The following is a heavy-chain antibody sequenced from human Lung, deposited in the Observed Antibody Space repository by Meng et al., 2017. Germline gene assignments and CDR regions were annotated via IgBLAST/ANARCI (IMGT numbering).Heavy chain of an antibody. J-gene: IGHJ4*02. D-gene: IGHD6-6*01. Sequence: EVQLLESGGVLVQPGGFPRLSCVASGFTFSSYAMTWVRQAPGKGLEWVSSISGSGGSTYYADSVRGRFTISRDNSKNTVYLQMNSLRAEDTAIYYCVRRIEYSSSSGYWGQGTLVTVSS. CDR1: GFTFSSYA. V-gene: IGHV3-23*01. CDR3: VRRIEYSSSSGY. CDR2: ISGSGGST.